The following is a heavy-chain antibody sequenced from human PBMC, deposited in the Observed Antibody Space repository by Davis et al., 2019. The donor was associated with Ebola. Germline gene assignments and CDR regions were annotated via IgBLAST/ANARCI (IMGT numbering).Heavy chain of an antibody. Sequence: GESLKISCAASGFTFSSYTMNCVRQAPGKGLEWVSYIGTRGDPTVYADSVKGRFTVSRDDANNSLSLLMNSLRDEDTAIYYCVRDYLFAIDIWGQGTMVTVSS. CDR3: VRDYLFAIDI. CDR2: IGTRGDPT. J-gene: IGHJ3*02. V-gene: IGHV3-48*02. CDR1: GFTFSSYT.